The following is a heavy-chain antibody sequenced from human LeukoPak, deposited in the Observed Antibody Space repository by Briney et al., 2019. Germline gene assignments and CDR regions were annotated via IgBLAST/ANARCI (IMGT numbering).Heavy chain of an antibody. Sequence: GGSLRLSCAASGFTFSSYSMNWVRPAPGKGVEWGSSISSSNSYIYNADSVKGRFTISRDNAKNSLYLQMNSLRAEDTAVYYCAKALDGYNGMDVWGQGTTVIVSS. J-gene: IGHJ6*02. CDR1: GFTFSSYS. V-gene: IGHV3-21*01. CDR3: AKALDGYNGMDV. D-gene: IGHD3-16*02. CDR2: ISSSNSYI.